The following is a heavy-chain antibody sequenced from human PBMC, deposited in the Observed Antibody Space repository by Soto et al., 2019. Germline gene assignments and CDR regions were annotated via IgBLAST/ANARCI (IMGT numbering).Heavy chain of an antibody. D-gene: IGHD3-3*01. CDR1: GGSISSYY. J-gene: IGHJ4*02. V-gene: IGHV4-59*01. CDR2: RYYSGST. Sequence: QVQLQESGPGLVKPSETLSLTCTVSGGSISSYYWSWIRQPPGKGLEWIGYRYYSGSTNYNPSLKSRVTISIDTSRNQFSLKLSSVTAADTAVYYCARGTFGVVKDWGQGTLVTVSS. CDR3: ARGTFGVVKD.